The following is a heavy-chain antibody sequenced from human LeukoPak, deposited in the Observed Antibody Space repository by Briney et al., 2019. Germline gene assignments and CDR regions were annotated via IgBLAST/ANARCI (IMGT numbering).Heavy chain of an antibody. CDR2: IYTSGST. V-gene: IGHV4-4*07. CDR1: GGSISSYY. CDR3: ARDGVYCSSTSCYNYFDY. D-gene: IGHD2-2*02. J-gene: IGHJ4*02. Sequence: SETLSLTCTVSGGSISSYYWSWIRQPAGKGLEWIGRIYTSGSTNYNPSLKSRVTMSVDTSKNQFSLKLSSVTAADTAVYYCARDGVYCSSTSCYNYFDYWGQGTLVTASS.